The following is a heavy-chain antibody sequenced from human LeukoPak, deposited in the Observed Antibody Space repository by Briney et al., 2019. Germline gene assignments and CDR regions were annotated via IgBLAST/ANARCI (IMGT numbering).Heavy chain of an antibody. CDR2: ISYDGSNK. D-gene: IGHD3-16*01. V-gene: IGHV3-30-3*01. CDR1: GFTFSSYA. J-gene: IGHJ4*02. Sequence: PGGSLRLSCAASGFTFSSYAMSWVRQAPGKGLEGVAVISYDGSNKYYADSVKGRFTISRDNSKNTLYLQMNSLRAEDTAVYYCAREGSMTPRAFDYWGQGTLVTVSS. CDR3: AREGSMTPRAFDY.